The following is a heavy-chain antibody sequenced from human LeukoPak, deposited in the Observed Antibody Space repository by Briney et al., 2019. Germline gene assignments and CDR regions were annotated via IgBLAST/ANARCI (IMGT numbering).Heavy chain of an antibody. D-gene: IGHD2-2*02. CDR3: ARTLGYCSSTSCYKAPNNYYMDV. Sequence: EPSGTLSLTCTVSGGSISSYYWSWIRQPAGKGLEWIGRIYTSGSTNYNPSLESRVTMSVDTSKNQFSLKLSSVTAADTAVYYCARTLGYCSSTSCYKAPNNYYMDVWGKGTTVTVSS. CDR1: GGSISSYY. J-gene: IGHJ6*03. V-gene: IGHV4-4*07. CDR2: IYTSGST.